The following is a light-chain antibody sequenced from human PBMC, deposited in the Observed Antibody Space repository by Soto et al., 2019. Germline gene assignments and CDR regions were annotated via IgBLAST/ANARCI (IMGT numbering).Light chain of an antibody. Sequence: EIVMTQSPGTLSLSPGERATLSCRASQSVSSTYLAWYQQKPGQAPRLLIYGASSRAPGIPDRFSGSGSGTDFTLTISRLEPEDFAVYDCQQYASSPPLTFGGGTKVDI. J-gene: IGKJ4*01. CDR3: QQYASSPPLT. CDR2: GAS. CDR1: QSVSSTY. V-gene: IGKV3-20*01.